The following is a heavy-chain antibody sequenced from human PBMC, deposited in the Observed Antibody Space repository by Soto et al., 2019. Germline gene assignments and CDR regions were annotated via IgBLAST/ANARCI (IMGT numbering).Heavy chain of an antibody. CDR2: ISGSGGST. J-gene: IGHJ4*02. CDR1: GFTFSSYA. Sequence: HPGGSLRLSCAASGFTFSSYAMSWVRQAPGKGLEWVSAISGSGGSTYYADSVKGRFAISRDNSKNTLYLQMNSLRAEDTAVYYCAKKQTTPGYSSSWVDYWGQGTLVTVSS. CDR3: AKKQTTPGYSSSWVDY. V-gene: IGHV3-23*01. D-gene: IGHD6-13*01.